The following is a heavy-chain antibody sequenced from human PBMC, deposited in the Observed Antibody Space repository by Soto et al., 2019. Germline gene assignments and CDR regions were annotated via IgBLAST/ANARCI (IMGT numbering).Heavy chain of an antibody. Sequence: SVKVSCKASGGTFNSYAISWVRQAPGQGLEWMGGIIPIFGTANYAQKFQGRVTITADEPTSTAYMELSSLRSEDTAVYYCARDGLAYCGGDCKKEALQHWGQGTLVTVSS. J-gene: IGHJ1*01. CDR3: ARDGLAYCGGDCKKEALQH. D-gene: IGHD2-21*02. CDR2: IIPIFGTA. V-gene: IGHV1-69*13. CDR1: GGTFNSYA.